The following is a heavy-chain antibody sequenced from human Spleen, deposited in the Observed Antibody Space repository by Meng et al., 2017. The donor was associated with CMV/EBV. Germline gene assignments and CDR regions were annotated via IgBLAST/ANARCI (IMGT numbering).Heavy chain of an antibody. J-gene: IGHJ4*02. V-gene: IGHV4-34*01. Sequence: VCGWCFSGYCVSWIRQPPGKGLEWIGEINHNGSTSYNPSLKSRVTILVDTSKNQFSLKLSSVTAADTAVYYCARGYCSDTSCPDFDYWGQGTLVTVSS. CDR3: ARGYCSDTSCPDFDY. D-gene: IGHD2-2*01. CDR1: GWCFSGYC. CDR2: INHNGST.